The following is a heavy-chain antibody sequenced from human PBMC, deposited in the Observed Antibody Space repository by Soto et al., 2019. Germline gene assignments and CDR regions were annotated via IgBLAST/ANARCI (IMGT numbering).Heavy chain of an antibody. V-gene: IGHV1-69*12. CDR2: IIPIFGTA. J-gene: IGHJ4*02. CDR3: ATKASPFPDPEPFDY. Sequence: QVQLVQSGAEVKKPGSSVKVSCKASGGTFSSYAISWVRQAPGHGLEWMGGIIPIFGTANYAQKFQGRVTITADESTSTAYMELSSLRSEDTAVYYCATKASPFPDPEPFDYWGQGTLVTVSS. CDR1: GGTFSSYA.